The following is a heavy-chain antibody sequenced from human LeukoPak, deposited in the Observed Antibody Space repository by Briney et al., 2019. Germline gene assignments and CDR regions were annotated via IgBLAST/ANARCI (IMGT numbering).Heavy chain of an antibody. CDR1: GYTLTELS. CDR2: FDPEDGET. Sequence: ASVKVSCKVSGYTLTELSMHWVRQAPGKGLEWMGGFDPEDGETIYAQKFQGRVTMTEDTSTDTAYMELSRLTSDDTAVYYCARDSDLDDYSRYDHFDSWGQGTLVTVSS. J-gene: IGHJ4*02. V-gene: IGHV1-24*01. D-gene: IGHD4-11*01. CDR3: ARDSDLDDYSRYDHFDS.